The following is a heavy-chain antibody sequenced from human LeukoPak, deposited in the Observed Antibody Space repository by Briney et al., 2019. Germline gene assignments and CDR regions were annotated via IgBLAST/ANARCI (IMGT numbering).Heavy chain of an antibody. CDR1: GFTFSNYV. Sequence: GRSLILSCAASGFTFSNYVMHWVRQAPGKGLEWVAVIWYDGSNKYSGDSVKARFTISRDNSKNALYLQMNSLRADDTAMYYCARDSFGSFDNWGQGTLVTVSS. CDR2: IWYDGSNK. D-gene: IGHD1-26*01. CDR3: ARDSFGSFDN. V-gene: IGHV3-33*01. J-gene: IGHJ4*02.